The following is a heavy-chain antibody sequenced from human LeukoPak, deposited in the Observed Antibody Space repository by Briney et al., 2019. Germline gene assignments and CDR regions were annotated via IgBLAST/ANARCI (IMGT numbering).Heavy chain of an antibody. CDR1: GDSISSYY. J-gene: IGHJ4*02. CDR2: IYTSGST. D-gene: IGHD3-3*01. V-gene: IGHV4-4*07. CDR3: AKEGDFWSGYPFDY. Sequence: PSETLSLTCTVSGDSISSYYWSWIRQPAGKGLGWIGRIYTSGSTNSNPSLKSRVTMSVDTSKNQFSLKLSSVTAADTAVYYCAKEGDFWSGYPFDYWGQGTLVTVSS.